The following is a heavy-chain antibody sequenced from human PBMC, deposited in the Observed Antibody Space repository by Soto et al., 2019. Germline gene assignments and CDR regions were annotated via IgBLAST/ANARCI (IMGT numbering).Heavy chain of an antibody. V-gene: IGHV4-30-2*01. CDR3: ARDPSGSGPNFDY. Sequence: SETLSLTCDVSGGSISSGGYSWSWIRQPPGKGLEWIGYIDHSGSTYYNPSLKSRVTISVDTSKNQLSLKLSSVTAADTAVYYCARDPSGSGPNFDYWGQGALVTSPQ. CDR1: GGSISSGGYS. CDR2: IDHSGST. D-gene: IGHD3-10*01. J-gene: IGHJ4*02.